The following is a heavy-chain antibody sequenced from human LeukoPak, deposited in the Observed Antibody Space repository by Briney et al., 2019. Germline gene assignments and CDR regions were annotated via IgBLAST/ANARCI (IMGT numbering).Heavy chain of an antibody. J-gene: IGHJ4*02. Sequence: PGGSLRLSCAASGFTFSSYEMNWVRQAPGKGLAWVSYISSSGSTIYYADSVKGRFTISRDNAKNSLYLQMNSLRAEDTAVYYCARETNDFWSGYYLDYWGQGTLVTVSS. V-gene: IGHV3-48*03. CDR2: ISSSGSTI. CDR3: ARETNDFWSGYYLDY. CDR1: GFTFSSYE. D-gene: IGHD3-3*01.